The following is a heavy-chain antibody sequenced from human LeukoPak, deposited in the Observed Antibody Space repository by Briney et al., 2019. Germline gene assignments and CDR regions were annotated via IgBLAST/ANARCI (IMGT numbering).Heavy chain of an antibody. J-gene: IGHJ4*02. CDR1: GFTFSTYW. V-gene: IGHV3-74*01. CDR3: ARDNLVD. CDR2: IKSDGSST. Sequence: GGSLRLSCAASGFTFSTYWVHWVRQAPGKGLVWVSRIKSDGSSTSYADSVKGRFTISRDNARNTLFLQMNSLRAEDTAVYYCARDNLVDWGQGTLVTVSS. D-gene: IGHD1-26*01.